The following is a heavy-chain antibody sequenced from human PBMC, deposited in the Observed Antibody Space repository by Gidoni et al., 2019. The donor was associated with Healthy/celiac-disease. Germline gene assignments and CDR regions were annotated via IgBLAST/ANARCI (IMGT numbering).Heavy chain of an antibody. CDR2: IYPGDSDT. V-gene: IGHV5-51*01. J-gene: IGHJ3*02. CDR3: ARHLGTGYSSSWYGAFDI. D-gene: IGHD6-13*01. CDR1: GYSFTSYW. Sequence: EVQLVQSGAEVKKPGESLKISCKGSGYSFTSYWIGWVLQMPGKGLEWMGIIYPGDSDTRYSPSFQGQVTISADKSISTAYLQWSSLKASDTAMYYCARHLGTGYSSSWYGAFDIWGQGTMVTVSS.